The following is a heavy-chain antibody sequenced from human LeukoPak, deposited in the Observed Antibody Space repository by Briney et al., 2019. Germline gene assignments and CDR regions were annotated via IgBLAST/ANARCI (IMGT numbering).Heavy chain of an antibody. CDR1: GYTFTSYY. CDR3: ARDRYSISSLYDF. Sequence: ASVKVSCKASGYTFTSYYIHWVRQAPGQGLEWMGIINPSGGSTTYAQKFQGRVTITRDTPTSTVYMVLSSLRSEDTAVYYCARDRYSISSLYDFRGQGTLVTVSS. D-gene: IGHD6-6*01. CDR2: INPSGGST. V-gene: IGHV1-46*01. J-gene: IGHJ4*02.